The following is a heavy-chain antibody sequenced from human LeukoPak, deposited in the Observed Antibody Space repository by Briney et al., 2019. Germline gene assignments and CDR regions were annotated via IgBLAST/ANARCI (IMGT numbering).Heavy chain of an antibody. CDR1: GFTFSSYS. J-gene: IGHJ4*02. CDR2: ISSSSSYI. V-gene: IGHV3-21*01. D-gene: IGHD4-17*01. Sequence: GGSLRLSCAASGFTFSSYSMNWVRQAPGKGLEWVSSISSSSSYIYYADSVKGRFTISRDNAKNSLYLQMNSLRAEGTAVYYCARPRDSGDYFDYWGQGTLVTVSS. CDR3: ARPRDSGDYFDY.